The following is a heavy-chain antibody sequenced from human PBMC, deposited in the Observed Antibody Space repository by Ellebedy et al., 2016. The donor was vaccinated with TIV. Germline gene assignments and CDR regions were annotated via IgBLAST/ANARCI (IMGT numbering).Heavy chain of an antibody. CDR3: ARWFGELLYVRWFDP. CDR1: GDSISRSSYY. CDR2: IYYTGST. Sequence: SETLSLTCTVSGDSISRSSYYWGWIRQPPGKGLEWIGSIYYTGSTDYSPSLKSRVAISADTSKNQFSLRLSSVTAADTAVYYCARWFGELLYVRWFDPWGQGTLVTVSS. V-gene: IGHV4-39*01. J-gene: IGHJ5*02. D-gene: IGHD3-10*01.